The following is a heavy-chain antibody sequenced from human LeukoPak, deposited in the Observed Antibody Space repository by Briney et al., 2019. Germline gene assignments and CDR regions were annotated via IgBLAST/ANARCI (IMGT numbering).Heavy chain of an antibody. CDR3: ARRGRIVTTHYYYGMDV. V-gene: IGHV1-2*02. D-gene: IGHD5-12*01. Sequence: ASVKVSCKASGYTFTGYYMHWVRQAPGRGLEWMGWINPNSGGTNYAQKFQGRVTMTRDTSISTAYMELSRLRSDDTAVYYCARRGRIVTTHYYYGMDVWGQGTTVTVSS. CDR2: INPNSGGT. CDR1: GYTFTGYY. J-gene: IGHJ6*02.